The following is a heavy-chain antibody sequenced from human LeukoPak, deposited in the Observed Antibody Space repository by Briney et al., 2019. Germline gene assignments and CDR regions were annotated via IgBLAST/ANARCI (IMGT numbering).Heavy chain of an antibody. J-gene: IGHJ4*02. D-gene: IGHD6-19*01. CDR1: GFTFSSYG. Sequence: GGSLRLSCAASGFTFSSYGMHWVRQAPGKGLEWVAVISYDGSNKYYADSVKGRFTISRDNSKNTLYLQMNSLRAEDTAVYYCAKQGYSSGWFLFDYWGQGTLVTVSS. CDR2: ISYDGSNK. CDR3: AKQGYSSGWFLFDY. V-gene: IGHV3-30*18.